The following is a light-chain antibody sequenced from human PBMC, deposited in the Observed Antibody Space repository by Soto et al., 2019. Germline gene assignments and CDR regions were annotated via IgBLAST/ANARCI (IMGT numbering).Light chain of an antibody. CDR3: QHYDSSQWT. V-gene: IGKV3-20*01. Sequence: EIVLTQSPGTLSLSPGERATLSCRASQSVSGIYLAWYQQKPGQAPRLLISGASSRATGIPDRFSGSGSGTDFTLTINRLEPEDIAVYYCQHYDSSQWTFGQGTRVEIK. CDR2: GAS. CDR1: QSVSGIY. J-gene: IGKJ1*01.